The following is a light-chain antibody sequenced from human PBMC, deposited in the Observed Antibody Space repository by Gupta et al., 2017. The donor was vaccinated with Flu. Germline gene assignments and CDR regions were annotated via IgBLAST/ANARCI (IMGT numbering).Light chain of an antibody. CDR3: QVWDNGSDHWV. Sequence: SYVLTQPPSLSVAPGQTARISCGGDKIGGKSVHWYQQKPGQAPVLVVYDDSDRPSGIPERFSGSNSGNTATLTISRVEAGDEADYYCQVWDNGSDHWVFGGGTKLTVL. CDR2: DDS. CDR1: KIGGKS. J-gene: IGLJ3*02. V-gene: IGLV3-21*02.